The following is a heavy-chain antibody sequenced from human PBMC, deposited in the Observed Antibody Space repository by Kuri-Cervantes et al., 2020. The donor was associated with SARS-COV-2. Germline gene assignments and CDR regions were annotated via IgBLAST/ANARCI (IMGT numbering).Heavy chain of an antibody. J-gene: IGHJ4*02. CDR3: ARHRDSSSWYGRGAFDY. CDR1: NFSISSLYY. CDR2: IYHSGST. Sequence: SETLSLTCTASNFSISSLYYWGWIRQPPGKGLEWIRSIYHSGSTYYNPSLKSRVTISVDTSKNQFSLKLSSVTAADTAVYYCARHRDSSSWYGRGAFDYWGQGTLVTVSS. V-gene: IGHV4-38-2*02. D-gene: IGHD6-13*01.